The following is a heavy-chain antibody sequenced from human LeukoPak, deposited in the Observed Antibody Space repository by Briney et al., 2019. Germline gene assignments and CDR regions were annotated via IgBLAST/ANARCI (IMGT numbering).Heavy chain of an antibody. CDR3: ARDGRDGYNYSPEYFQH. D-gene: IGHD5-24*01. CDR1: GGSISSYY. V-gene: IGHV4-59*01. Sequence: TSETLSLTCTVSGGSISSYYRSWIRQPPGKGLEWIGYIYYSGSTNYNPSLKSRVTISVDTSKNQFSLKLSSVTAADTAVYYCARDGRDGYNYSPEYFQHWGQGTLVTVSS. CDR2: IYYSGST. J-gene: IGHJ1*01.